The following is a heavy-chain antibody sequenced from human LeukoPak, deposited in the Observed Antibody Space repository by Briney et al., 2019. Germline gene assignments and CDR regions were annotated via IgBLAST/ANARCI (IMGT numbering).Heavy chain of an antibody. V-gene: IGHV3-11*04. Sequence: GGSLRLSCAASGFTFNDYYMSWIRQAPGKVLEWVSYISSSGSTIYYADSVKGRFTISRDNAKNSLYLQMNSLRAEDTAVYYCARDPLSSSSFDLWGQGTLVTVSS. CDR2: ISSSGSTI. D-gene: IGHD6-13*01. J-gene: IGHJ4*02. CDR1: GFTFNDYY. CDR3: ARDPLSSSSFDL.